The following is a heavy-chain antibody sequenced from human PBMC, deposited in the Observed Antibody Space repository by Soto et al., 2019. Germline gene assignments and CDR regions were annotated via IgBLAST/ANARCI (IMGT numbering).Heavy chain of an antibody. V-gene: IGHV3-23*01. D-gene: IGHD6-19*01. Sequence: PGGSLRLSCAASEFTLGSYAMSWVRQAPGKGLEWVSAISHGGDYTYYADSVKGRFTISRDNYKNTLYLQMNSLRAEDTAIYYCVRPLATEAGTRWFDPWGQGTLVTVYS. CDR1: EFTLGSYA. CDR3: VRPLATEAGTRWFDP. CDR2: ISHGGDYT. J-gene: IGHJ5*02.